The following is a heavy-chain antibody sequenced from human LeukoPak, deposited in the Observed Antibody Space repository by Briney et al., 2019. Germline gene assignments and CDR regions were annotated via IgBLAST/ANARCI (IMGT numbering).Heavy chain of an antibody. V-gene: IGHV4-59*08. J-gene: IGHJ4*02. D-gene: IGHD6-13*01. CDR3: ARLGYGIAAAGTDY. Sequence: SETLSLTCTVSGGSISSYYWSWIRQPPGEGLEGIGYIYYSGSTNYNPSLTSRVTISVDMSKNQFSLKLSSVTAADTAVYYCARLGYGIAAAGTDYWGQGTLVTVSS. CDR2: IYYSGST. CDR1: GGSISSYY.